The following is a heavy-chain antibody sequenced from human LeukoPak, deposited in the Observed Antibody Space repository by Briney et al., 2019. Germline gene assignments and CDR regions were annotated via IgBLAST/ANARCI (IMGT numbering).Heavy chain of an antibody. CDR3: ARDGPNPNLHYFDS. J-gene: IGHJ4*02. Sequence: PGGSLRLSCAVSGFTFSSYAMHWVRQAPGKGLEWVTIMSYDGSNKYYADSVKGRFTISRDNSKNTLYLQMNSLRAEDTAVYYCARDGPNPNLHYFDSWGQGTLVTVSS. V-gene: IGHV3-30*04. D-gene: IGHD2-8*01. CDR2: MSYDGSNK. CDR1: GFTFSSYA.